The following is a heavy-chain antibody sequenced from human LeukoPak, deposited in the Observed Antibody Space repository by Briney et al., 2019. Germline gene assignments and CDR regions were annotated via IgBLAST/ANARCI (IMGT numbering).Heavy chain of an antibody. D-gene: IGHD2-15*01. CDR3: AKYRYCSGGSCQTHPFDY. CDR1: GFTFSSYA. CDR2: ISGSGGST. Sequence: GGSLRLSCAASGFTFSSYAMSWVRQAPGKGLEWVSAISGSGGSTYYADSVKGRFTISRDNSKNTLYLQMNSLRAEDTAVYYCAKYRYCSGGSCQTHPFDYWGQGTLVTVSS. V-gene: IGHV3-23*01. J-gene: IGHJ4*02.